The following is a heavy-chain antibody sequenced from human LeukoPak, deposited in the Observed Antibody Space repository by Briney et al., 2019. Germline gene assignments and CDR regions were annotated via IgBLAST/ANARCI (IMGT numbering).Heavy chain of an antibody. D-gene: IGHD1-26*01. Sequence: PGGSLRLSCAASEFTFSTYSMNWVRQAPGMGLEWVSYISSSGSTMYYADSVKGRFTISRDNAKNSLYLQMSSLRAEDTAVYYCARDKYSGSYQGGFDIWGQGTMVTVSS. V-gene: IGHV3-48*04. CDR2: ISSSGSTM. J-gene: IGHJ3*02. CDR3: ARDKYSGSYQGGFDI. CDR1: EFTFSTYS.